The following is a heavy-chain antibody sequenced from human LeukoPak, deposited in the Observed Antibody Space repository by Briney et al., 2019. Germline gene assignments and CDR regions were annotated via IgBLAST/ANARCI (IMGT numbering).Heavy chain of an antibody. J-gene: IGHJ6*03. D-gene: IGHD3-10*01. CDR1: GYSISSGYY. Sequence: SETLSLTCTVSGYSISSGYYWGWIRQPPGKGLEWIGSVYHGGSTYYNPSLKSRVTISVDTSKNQFSLKLTSVIAADTAVYYCARVAKHFRGGLSFYFMDVWGIGTTVTISS. V-gene: IGHV4-38-2*02. CDR2: VYHGGST. CDR3: ARVAKHFRGGLSFYFMDV.